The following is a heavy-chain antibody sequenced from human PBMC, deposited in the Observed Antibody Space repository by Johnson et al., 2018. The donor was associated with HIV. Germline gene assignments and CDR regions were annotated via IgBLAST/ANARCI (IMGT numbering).Heavy chain of an antibody. Sequence: VQLVESGGGLVQPGGSLRLSCAASGFTFRNYWMHWVRQAPGKGLVWVSRINSYGSSTSYADSVKGRFTISRDNAKNTLYLQMNSLRAEDTAVYYCAKDQGYWGDDAFDIGGQGTMVTVSA. CDR3: AKDQGYWGDDAFDI. CDR1: GFTFRNYW. D-gene: IGHD7-27*01. J-gene: IGHJ3*02. CDR2: INSYGSST. V-gene: IGHV3-74*01.